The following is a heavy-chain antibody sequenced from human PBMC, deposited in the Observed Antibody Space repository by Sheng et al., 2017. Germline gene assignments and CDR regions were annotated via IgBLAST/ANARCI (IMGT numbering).Heavy chain of an antibody. J-gene: IGHJ2*01. CDR1: AFTFSRYA. V-gene: IGHV3-23*01. CDR2: ISGSGMSI. Sequence: DVQLLESGGGLVQPGGSLRLSCAASAFTFSRYAMSWVRQAPGKGLEWLSSISGSGMSIYYADSVKGRFTISRDNSKNTLYLEMNSLRAEDTAVYYCAKDQRPYGDYWYFDLWGRGTLVSVSS. D-gene: IGHD4-17*01. CDR3: AKDQRPYGDYWYFDL.